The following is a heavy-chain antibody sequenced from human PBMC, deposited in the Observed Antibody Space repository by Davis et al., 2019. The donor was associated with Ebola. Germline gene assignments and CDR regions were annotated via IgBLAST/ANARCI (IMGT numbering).Heavy chain of an antibody. D-gene: IGHD3-22*01. J-gene: IGHJ4*02. CDR2: IWYDGSNK. V-gene: IGHV3-33*01. Sequence: GESLKISCAASGFTFSSYGMHWVRQAPGKGLEWVAVIWYDGSNKYYADSVKGRFTISRDNSKNTLYLQMNSLRAEDTAVYYCARDARSITMIVVVTNFDYWGQGTLVTVSS. CDR3: ARDARSITMIVVVTNFDY. CDR1: GFTFSSYG.